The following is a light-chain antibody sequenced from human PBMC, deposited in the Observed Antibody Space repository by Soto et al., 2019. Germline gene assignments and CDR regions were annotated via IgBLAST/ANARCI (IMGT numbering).Light chain of an antibody. CDR3: QQSYDMPYT. J-gene: IGKJ2*01. Sequence: DLQLTQSPSSLSASVGDRVTITCRASEKINSYLNWYKQKPGKAPELMIYLTSSLQTGVTSRFGGSRSGTEFTLTITSHQPEDFATYYCQQSYDMPYTFGQGTKLEI. V-gene: IGKV1-39*01. CDR1: EKINSY. CDR2: LTS.